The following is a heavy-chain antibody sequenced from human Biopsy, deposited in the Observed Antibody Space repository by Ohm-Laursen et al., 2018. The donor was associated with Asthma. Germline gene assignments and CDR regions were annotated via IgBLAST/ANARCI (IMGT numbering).Heavy chain of an antibody. Sequence: SVKASCKAPAGTFSNFAISWVRQPPGQGLEWLGGIMTVFGTTNYAQKFQGRVTITADESTSTAYMEVTTLRSEDTAIYYCARCQVGYSSGWSLLLKKIYYSGMDVWGQGTAVTVSS. J-gene: IGHJ6*02. CDR1: AGTFSNFA. D-gene: IGHD6-19*01. V-gene: IGHV1-69*13. CDR2: IMTVFGTT. CDR3: ARCQVGYSSGWSLLLKKIYYSGMDV.